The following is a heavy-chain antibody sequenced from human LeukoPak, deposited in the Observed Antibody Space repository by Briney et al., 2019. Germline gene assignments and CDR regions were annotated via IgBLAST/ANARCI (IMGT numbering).Heavy chain of an antibody. J-gene: IGHJ5*02. CDR1: GGSISTTTNS. V-gene: IGHV4-39*07. CDR2: IYYGGSP. Sequence: SETLSLTCNVSGGSISTTTNSWGWAWIRQRPGKGLEGIGSIYYGGSPYYTSSLKCRVTISVDTSKNQFSLKLASLTAADTAVYYCARDPHPMVRGVMEYNWFDPWGQGTLVTVSS. D-gene: IGHD3-10*01. CDR3: ARDPHPMVRGVMEYNWFDP.